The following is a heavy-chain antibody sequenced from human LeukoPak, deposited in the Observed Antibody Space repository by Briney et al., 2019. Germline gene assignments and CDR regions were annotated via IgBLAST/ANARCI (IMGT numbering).Heavy chain of an antibody. CDR1: GFTFSSYS. CDR3: ARGGLRGDY. J-gene: IGHJ4*02. V-gene: IGHV3-48*01. CDR2: ISSSSGTI. Sequence: GGSLRLSCAASGFTFSSYSMNWVRQAPGKGLEWVSYISSSSGTIYYADSVKGRFTISRDNAKNSLYLQMSSLRAEDTAVYYCARGGLRGDYWGQGTLVTVSS. D-gene: IGHD4-17*01.